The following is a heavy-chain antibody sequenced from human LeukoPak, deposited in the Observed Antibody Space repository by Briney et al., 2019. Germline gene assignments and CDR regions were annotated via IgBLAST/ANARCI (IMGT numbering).Heavy chain of an antibody. D-gene: IGHD6-19*01. CDR1: GYTFTGYY. V-gene: IGHV1-2*02. J-gene: IGHJ4*02. Sequence: GASVKVSCKASGYTFTGYYMHWVRQAPGQGLEWMGWINPNSGGTNYAQKFQGRVTMTRDTSISTAYMELSRLRSDDTAVYYCARVYSSGWYVFNYWGQGTLVTVSS. CDR3: ARVYSSGWYVFNY. CDR2: INPNSGGT.